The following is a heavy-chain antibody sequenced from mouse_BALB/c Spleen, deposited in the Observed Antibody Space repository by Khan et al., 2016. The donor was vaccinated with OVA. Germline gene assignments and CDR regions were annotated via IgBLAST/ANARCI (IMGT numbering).Heavy chain of an antibody. J-gene: IGHJ4*01. CDR2: IWSGGST. Sequence: QVQLKQSVPGLVAPSQSLSITCTVSGFSLSRYSVHWVRQPPGKGLEWLGMIWSGGSTDYNSALESRLSISKDNSKSQVFLKMNSLQTDDTAMDYCARKKYGNYVSLDYWGQGTSVTVSS. D-gene: IGHD2-10*02. CDR1: GFSLSRYS. V-gene: IGHV2-6-4*01. CDR3: ARKKYGNYVSLDY.